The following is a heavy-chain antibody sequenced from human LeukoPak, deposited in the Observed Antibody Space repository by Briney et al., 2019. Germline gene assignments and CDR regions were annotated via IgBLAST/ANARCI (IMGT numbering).Heavy chain of an antibody. CDR2: MNPNSGNT. CDR1: GYTFTSYD. Sequence: GASVKVSCKASGYTFTSYDINWVRQATGQGLEWMGWMNPNSGNTGYAQKFQGRVTMTRNTSRSTTYMELSSLRSEATAVYYCARSIAAAGNPWGQGTLVTVSS. J-gene: IGHJ5*02. D-gene: IGHD6-13*01. CDR3: ARSIAAAGNP. V-gene: IGHV1-8*01.